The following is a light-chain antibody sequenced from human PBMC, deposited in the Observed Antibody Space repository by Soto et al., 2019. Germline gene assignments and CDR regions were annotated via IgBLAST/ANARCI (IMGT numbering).Light chain of an antibody. CDR3: QQSKSVPPT. CDR2: AAS. Sequence: DIQLTQSPASLSASVGDRVTITCRASQSVGNYLNWYQQKPGKAPNLVIYAASTLERGVPSRFSGSGSGTDFTLTISTLQPQDFATYYCQQSKSVPPTFGQGTKVE. CDR1: QSVGNY. J-gene: IGKJ1*01. V-gene: IGKV1-39*01.